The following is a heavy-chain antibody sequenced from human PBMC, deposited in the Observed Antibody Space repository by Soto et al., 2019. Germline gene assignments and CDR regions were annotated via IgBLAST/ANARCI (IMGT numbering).Heavy chain of an antibody. CDR1: GYTFTGQY. V-gene: IGHV1-2*02. D-gene: IGHD5-18*01. CDR3: ATTKNSNEVVF. CDR2: INRYSGDT. Sequence: ASVKVSCKASGYTFTGQYMHWVRQAPGQGVEWMGWINRYSGDTHYAQKFQGRVTMTRDASISTAYMELSRLTSDDTAMFYCATTKNSNEVVFWGQGTLVTVSS. J-gene: IGHJ4*02.